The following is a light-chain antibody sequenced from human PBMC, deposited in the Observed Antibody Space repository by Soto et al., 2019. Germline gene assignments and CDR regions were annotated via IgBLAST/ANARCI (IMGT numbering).Light chain of an antibody. J-gene: IGKJ4*01. CDR2: GAS. CDR3: QQYGSSPLT. V-gene: IGKV3-20*01. Sequence: EIVLTQSPGTLSLSPGDRATLSCRASQSVSSSYLAWYQQKPGQAPRLLIYGASSRATGIPDRFSGSGSGTDFTLTINRLEPEDFAVYSCQQYGSSPLTFGGGTEVEIK. CDR1: QSVSSSY.